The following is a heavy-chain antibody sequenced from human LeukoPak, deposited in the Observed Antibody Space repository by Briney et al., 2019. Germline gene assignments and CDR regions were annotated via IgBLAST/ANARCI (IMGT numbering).Heavy chain of an antibody. J-gene: IGHJ6*04. D-gene: IGHD3-10*02. V-gene: IGHV3-30*02. CDR3: AELGITMIGGV. CDR2: IRYDGSKK. Sequence: PGGSLRLSCGASGFTFSSYGMHWVRQAPGKGLEWVAFIRYDGSKKSHADSVKGRFTISRDNSKNSLYLQMNSLRAEDTAVYYCAELGITMIGGVWGKGTTVTISS. CDR1: GFTFSSYG.